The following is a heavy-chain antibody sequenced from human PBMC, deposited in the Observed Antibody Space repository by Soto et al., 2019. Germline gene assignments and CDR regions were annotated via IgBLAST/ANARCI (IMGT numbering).Heavy chain of an antibody. D-gene: IGHD5-12*01. Sequence: PGGSLRLSCAASGFTFDDYAMHWVRQAPGKGLEWVSGISWNSGSIGYADSVKGRFTISRDNAKNSLYLQMNSLRAEDTALYYCAKDGRGYSGYDFPDWGQGTLVTVSS. CDR1: GFTFDDYA. CDR2: ISWNSGSI. V-gene: IGHV3-9*01. CDR3: AKDGRGYSGYDFPD. J-gene: IGHJ4*02.